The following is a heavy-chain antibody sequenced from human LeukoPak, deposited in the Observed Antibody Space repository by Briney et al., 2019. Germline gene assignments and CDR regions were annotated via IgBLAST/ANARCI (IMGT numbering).Heavy chain of an antibody. CDR3: ARPYYYDSRIDP. CDR2: MYFSGST. CDR1: GGSITSGDYY. J-gene: IGHJ5*02. V-gene: IGHV4-30-4*01. Sequence: SETLSLTCTVSGGSITSGDYYWSWVRQPPGKGLEWIAYMYFSGSTYYNPSLKSRVTMSADTSKNQFSLKLSSVTAADTAVYYCARPYYYDSRIDPWGQGTLVTVSS. D-gene: IGHD3-22*01.